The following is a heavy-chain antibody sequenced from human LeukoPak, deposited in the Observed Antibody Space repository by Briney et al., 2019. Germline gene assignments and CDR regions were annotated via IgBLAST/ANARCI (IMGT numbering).Heavy chain of an antibody. CDR1: GFTFTSYW. J-gene: IGHJ4*02. V-gene: IGHV3-7*04. Sequence: GGSLRLSCAASGFTFTSYWMSWVRQAPGKGLEWVANIKQGGSEKYYVDSVEGRFTISRDNAKNSLSLQMNSLRGEDTAVYYCVRALGSSSVDYWGQGTLVTVSS. CDR2: IKQGGSEK. D-gene: IGHD6-6*01. CDR3: VRALGSSSVDY.